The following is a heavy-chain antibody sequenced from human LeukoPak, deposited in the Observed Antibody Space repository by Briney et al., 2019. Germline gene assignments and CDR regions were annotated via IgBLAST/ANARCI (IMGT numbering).Heavy chain of an antibody. D-gene: IGHD3-10*01. CDR3: TRDYRGKDV. CDR1: GFTFSTYW. J-gene: IGHJ6*02. V-gene: IGHV3-7*01. CDR2: MKHDGSDK. Sequence: PGGSLRLSCAASGFTFSTYWMSWVRQAPGKGLEWVANMKHDGSDKFYADSVKGRFTISRDNARNSVYLQMDSLRAEDTAVYYCTRDYRGKDVWGRGTTVTVSS.